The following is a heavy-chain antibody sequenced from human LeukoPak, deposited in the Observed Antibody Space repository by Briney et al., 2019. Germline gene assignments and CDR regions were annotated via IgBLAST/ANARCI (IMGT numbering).Heavy chain of an antibody. CDR1: GFTFSSYA. CDR2: ISYDGSNK. CDR3: AKPFWVVPAPFDY. J-gene: IGHJ4*02. D-gene: IGHD2-2*01. V-gene: IGHV3-30*18. Sequence: GRSLRLSCAASGFTFSSYAMHWVRQAPGKGLEWVAVISYDGSNKYYADSVKGRFTISRDNSKNTLYLQMNSLRAEDTAVYYCAKPFWVVPAPFDYGGQGPLFTASS.